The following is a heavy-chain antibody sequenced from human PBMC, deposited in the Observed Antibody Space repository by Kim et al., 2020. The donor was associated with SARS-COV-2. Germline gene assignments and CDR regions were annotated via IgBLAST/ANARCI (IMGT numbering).Heavy chain of an antibody. CDR2: IKQDGSEK. CDR3: ARDAYSSGWSAVY. D-gene: IGHD6-19*01. Sequence: GGSLRLSCAASGFTFSSYWMSWVRQAPGKGLEWVANIKQDGSEKYYVDSVKGRFTISRDNAKNSLYLQMNSLRAEDTAVYYCARDAYSSGWSAVYWGQGTLVTVSS. CDR1: GFTFSSYW. V-gene: IGHV3-7*01. J-gene: IGHJ4*02.